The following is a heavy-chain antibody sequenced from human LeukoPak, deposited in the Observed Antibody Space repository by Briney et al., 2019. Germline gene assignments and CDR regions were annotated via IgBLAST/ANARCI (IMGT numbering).Heavy chain of an antibody. CDR3: ARDRSAWSDDAFDI. V-gene: IGHV1-2*02. CDR2: INPNSGGT. D-gene: IGHD1-1*01. Sequence: GASVKVSCKASGYTFTGYYMHWVRQAPGQGLEWMGWINPNSGGTNYAQKFQGRVTMTRDTSISTAYMELSRLRSDDTAVYYCARDRSAWSDDAFDIWGQGTMVTVSS. J-gene: IGHJ3*02. CDR1: GYTFTGYY.